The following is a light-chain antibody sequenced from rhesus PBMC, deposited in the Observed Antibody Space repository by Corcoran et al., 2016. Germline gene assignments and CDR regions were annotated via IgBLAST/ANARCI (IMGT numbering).Light chain of an antibody. Sequence: QSVLTQPPSVSGAPGQRGTISCTGCSSNSGGYYVQWYQQLPGTAPKLLSYENNKRPSGVSDRFSGSQSGTSASLTITGLQSDDEADYYCQSSDSALRAYIFGAGTRLTVL. CDR1: SSNSGGYY. CDR2: ENN. CDR3: QSSDSALRAYI. V-gene: IGLV1-85*01. J-gene: IGLJ1*01.